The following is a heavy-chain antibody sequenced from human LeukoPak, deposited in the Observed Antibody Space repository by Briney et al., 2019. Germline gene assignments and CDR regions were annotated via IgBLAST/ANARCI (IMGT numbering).Heavy chain of an antibody. CDR1: GGSISSSSYY. CDR2: IYYSGST. J-gene: IGHJ4*02. V-gene: IGHV4-39*01. Sequence: PSETLSLTCTVSGGSISSSSYYWGWIRQPPGKGLEWIGSIYYSGSTYYNPSLKSRVTISVDTSKNQFSLKLSSVTAADTAVYYCARTIGYCSSTSCYTYFDYWGQGTLVTVSS. CDR3: ARTIGYCSSTSCYTYFDY. D-gene: IGHD2-2*02.